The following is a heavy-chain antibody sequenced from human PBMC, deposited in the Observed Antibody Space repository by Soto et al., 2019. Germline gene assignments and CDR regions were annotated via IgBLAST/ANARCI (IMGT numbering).Heavy chain of an antibody. D-gene: IGHD4-17*01. V-gene: IGHV1-18*01. Sequence: QVQLVQSGAEVKKAGASVKVSCKASGYTFTNFGINWVRQATGLGLEWVGWISPYNGNTQNVEKLQGRVTMTTDTSTSTAYMELRSLRSDDTAVYYCARGRDYGDFYFDYWGQGTLVTVSS. CDR2: ISPYNGNT. CDR1: GYTFTNFG. J-gene: IGHJ4*02. CDR3: ARGRDYGDFYFDY.